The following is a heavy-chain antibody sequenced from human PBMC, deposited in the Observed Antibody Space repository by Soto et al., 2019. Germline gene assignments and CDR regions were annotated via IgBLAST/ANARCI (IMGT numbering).Heavy chain of an antibody. V-gene: IGHV3-33*01. J-gene: IGHJ6*02. D-gene: IGHD3-3*01. CDR3: ARRGGYYDFCSCYSTDYYGMDV. CDR2: IWSDGSNK. CDR1: GFTFSSYG. Sequence: QVQLVESGGGVVQPGRSLRLSCAASGFTFSSYGMHWVRQAPGKGLEWVAVIWSDGSNKYYADSVKGRFSISRDNSNNTLFMLMSSLRGEDTAVYYCARRGGYYDFCSCYSTDYYGMDVWVQGTTVTVSS.